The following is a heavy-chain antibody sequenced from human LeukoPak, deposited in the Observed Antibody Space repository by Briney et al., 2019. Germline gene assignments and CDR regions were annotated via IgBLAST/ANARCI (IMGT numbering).Heavy chain of an antibody. CDR3: AREKRGSSSPDY. CDR1: GFTFSSHW. V-gene: IGHV3-7*01. CDR2: IRQDGSEK. Sequence: GGSLRLSCAASGFTFSSHWMSWVRQAPGKGLEWVANIRQDGSEKYYVDSVKGRFTISRDNAKNSLYLQMNSLRAEDTAVYYCAREKRGSSSPDYWGQGTLVTVSS. D-gene: IGHD6-6*01. J-gene: IGHJ4*02.